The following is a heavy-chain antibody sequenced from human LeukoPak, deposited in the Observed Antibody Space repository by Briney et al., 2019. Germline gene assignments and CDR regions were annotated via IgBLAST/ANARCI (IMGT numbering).Heavy chain of an antibody. J-gene: IGHJ4*02. CDR2: IHPGDSET. V-gene: IGHV5-51*01. D-gene: IGHD6-19*01. CDR3: ARRQREWLNRPLDY. Sequence: GESLKISCKGPGYRFTIFWIGWVRQMPGKGLEWMGIIHPGDSETRYSPSFQGQVTISADKSISTAYLQWSSLKASDSAIYYCARRQREWLNRPLDYWGQGTLVTVSS. CDR1: GYRFTIFW.